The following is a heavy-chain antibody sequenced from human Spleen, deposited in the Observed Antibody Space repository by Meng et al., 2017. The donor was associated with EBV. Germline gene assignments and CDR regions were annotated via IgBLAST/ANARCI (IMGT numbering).Heavy chain of an antibody. CDR2: ISNSGTTI. Sequence: VELVESGGGLVKPGGSLDLSCAASGFIFSDSYMSWIRQTPGKGLEWISYISNSGTTIKYADSVKGRFTISRDNAKNSLYLQMNSLRADDTAVYYCARGTGRWTFDYWGQGTLVTVSS. CDR3: ARGTGRWTFDY. CDR1: GFIFSDSY. D-gene: IGHD3/OR15-3a*01. J-gene: IGHJ4*02. V-gene: IGHV3-11*01.